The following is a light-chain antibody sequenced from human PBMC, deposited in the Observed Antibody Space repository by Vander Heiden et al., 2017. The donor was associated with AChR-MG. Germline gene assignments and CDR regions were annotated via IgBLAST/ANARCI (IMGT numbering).Light chain of an antibody. J-gene: IGLJ1*01. CDR2: DVI. CDR3: RSYVSGGTYV. Sequence: QSALTQPASVSASPGQSITISCTGTSSDVGNHNYVSWFQQHPGKAPKLIIYDVINRPSGVSNRFSGSKSGNTASLTISGLQPEDEADYYCRSYVSGGTYVFGTGTKVT. V-gene: IGLV2-14*03. CDR1: SSDVGNHNY.